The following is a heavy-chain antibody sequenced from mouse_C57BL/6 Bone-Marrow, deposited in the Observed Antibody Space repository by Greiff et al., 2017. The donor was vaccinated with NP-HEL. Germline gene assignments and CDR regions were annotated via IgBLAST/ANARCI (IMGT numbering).Heavy chain of an antibody. CDR2: IYPGGGYT. D-gene: IGHD1-1*01. CDR3: ARRPTPVDYFDY. Sequence: QVQLQQTGAELVRPGTSVKMSCKASGYTFTNYWIGWAKQRPGHGLEWIGDIYPGGGYTNYNEKFKGKATLTADKSSSTAYMQFSSLTSEDSAIYYCARRPTPVDYFDYWGQGTTLTVSS. V-gene: IGHV1-63*01. J-gene: IGHJ2*01. CDR1: GYTFTNYW.